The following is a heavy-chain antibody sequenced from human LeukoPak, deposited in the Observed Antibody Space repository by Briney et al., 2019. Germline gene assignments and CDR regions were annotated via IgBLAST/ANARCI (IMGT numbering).Heavy chain of an antibody. D-gene: IGHD2-2*01. Sequence: SETLSLTCAVYGGSFSGYYWSWIRQPPGKGLEWIGEINHSGSTNYNPSLKSRVTISVDTSKNQFSLKLSSVTAADTAVYYCARGCQVVPAAMPHGSYYYGMDVWGQGTTVTVSS. CDR2: INHSGST. CDR1: GGSFSGYY. CDR3: ARGCQVVPAAMPHGSYYYGMDV. J-gene: IGHJ6*02. V-gene: IGHV4-34*01.